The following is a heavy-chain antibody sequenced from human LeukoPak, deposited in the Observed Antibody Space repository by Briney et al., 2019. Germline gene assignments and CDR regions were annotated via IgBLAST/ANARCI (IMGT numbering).Heavy chain of an antibody. CDR2: ISGGGGST. CDR1: GFTFSAYA. Sequence: SLXXXCXASGFTFSAYAMSWVRQAPGKGLEWVTAISGGGGSTYQADSVKGRFTISRDNSKNTLSLQMNSLRAEDTAVYYCAKQFPYYYDTSGYYQDYWGQGTLVTVSS. CDR3: AKQFPYYYDTSGYYQDY. J-gene: IGHJ4*02. D-gene: IGHD3-22*01. V-gene: IGHV3-23*01.